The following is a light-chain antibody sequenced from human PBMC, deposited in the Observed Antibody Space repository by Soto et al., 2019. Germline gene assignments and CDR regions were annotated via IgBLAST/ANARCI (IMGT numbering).Light chain of an antibody. V-gene: IGKV3-11*01. J-gene: IGKJ4*01. CDR2: DAS. Sequence: EIVLTQSPATLSLSPGERATLSCRASQSVSSFLAWYQHKPGQAPRLLIYDASNRATGIPARFSGSGSGTDFTLTITSPEPEDFAVYYCQQHTTWSALTFGGGTKVEIK. CDR3: QQHTTWSALT. CDR1: QSVSSF.